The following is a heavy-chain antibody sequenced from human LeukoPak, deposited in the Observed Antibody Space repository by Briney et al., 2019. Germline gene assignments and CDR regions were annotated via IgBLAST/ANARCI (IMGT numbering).Heavy chain of an antibody. J-gene: IGHJ5*02. D-gene: IGHD4-11*01. CDR1: GGSISSGSYY. CDR3: ARDQVAVTHYWFDP. CDR2: IYTSGST. Sequence: SSDTLSLTCTVSGGSISSGSYYWSWIRQPAGKGLEWIGRIYTSGSTNYTPSLKSRVTISVDTSKNQFSLKLSSVTAADTAVYYCARDQVAVTHYWFDPWGQGTLVTVSS. V-gene: IGHV4-61*02.